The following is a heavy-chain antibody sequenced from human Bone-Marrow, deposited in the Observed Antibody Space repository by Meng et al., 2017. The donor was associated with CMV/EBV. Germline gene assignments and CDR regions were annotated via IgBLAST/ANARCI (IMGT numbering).Heavy chain of an antibody. V-gene: IGHV4-59*12. CDR1: GGSISSYY. CDR3: ARDEDAMND. CDR2: IYYSGST. Sequence: SETLSLTCTVSGGSISSYYWSWIRQPPGKGLEWIGYIYYSGSTNYKPSLKSRVTISVDKSKNQFSLKLSSVSAADTAVYYSARDEDAMNDWGQGTRVTVSS. J-gene: IGHJ4*02. D-gene: IGHD2-2*01.